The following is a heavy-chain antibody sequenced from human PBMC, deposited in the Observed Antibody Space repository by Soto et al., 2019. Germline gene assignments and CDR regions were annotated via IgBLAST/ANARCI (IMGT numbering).Heavy chain of an antibody. J-gene: IGHJ4*01. V-gene: IGHV4-38-2*01. CDR1: GYSISSGHY. CDR2: VYHTGST. D-gene: IGHD4-4*01. Sequence: SETLSLTCAVSGYSISSGHYWGWIRQPPGKGLEWIGTVYHTGSTYYNPSLKSRVTISIDTSKNQFSLKLNSVTAADTAVYYCARGPYSNPFDSWGHGTLVTVSS. CDR3: ARGPYSNPFDS.